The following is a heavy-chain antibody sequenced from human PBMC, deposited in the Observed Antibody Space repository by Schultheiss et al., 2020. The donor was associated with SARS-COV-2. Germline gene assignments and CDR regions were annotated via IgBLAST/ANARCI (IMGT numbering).Heavy chain of an antibody. CDR1: GFTFSSYA. V-gene: IGHV3-30*07. CDR3: ARECSTSCHRVTPAPYGMDV. Sequence: GGSLRLSCVASGFTFSSYAMHWVRQAPGKGLEWVTVISYDGSNKYYADSVKGRFTISRDNSKNTLYLQMNSLRAEDTAVYYCARECSTSCHRVTPAPYGMDVWGQGTTVTVSS. J-gene: IGHJ6*02. D-gene: IGHD2-2*02. CDR2: ISYDGSNK.